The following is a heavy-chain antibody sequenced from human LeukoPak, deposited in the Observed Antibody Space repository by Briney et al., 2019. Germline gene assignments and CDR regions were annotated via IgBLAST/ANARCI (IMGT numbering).Heavy chain of an antibody. D-gene: IGHD6-13*01. CDR2: INPNSGET. Sequence: ASVKVSCKASGYNFIGFYMHWVRQAPGQSLEWMGRINPNSGETSFALSFQGRVTMTRDTPINTAYMELGRLTSDDTAVYFCARGATRLATAGAEFDSWGQGTLVIVSS. V-gene: IGHV1-2*06. CDR3: ARGATRLATAGAEFDS. J-gene: IGHJ4*02. CDR1: GYNFIGFY.